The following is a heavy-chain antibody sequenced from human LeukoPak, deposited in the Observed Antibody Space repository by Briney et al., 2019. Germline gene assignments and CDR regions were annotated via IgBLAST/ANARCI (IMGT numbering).Heavy chain of an antibody. Sequence: ASVKVSCKASGYTFTSYDINWVRQDTGRGLEWMGWMNPNSGNTGYAQKFQGRVTMTRNTSISTAYMELSSLRSEDTAVYYCAIPMYSSGWSGDYWGQGTLVTVSS. D-gene: IGHD6-19*01. CDR2: MNPNSGNT. CDR1: GYTFTSYD. CDR3: AIPMYSSGWSGDY. J-gene: IGHJ4*02. V-gene: IGHV1-8*01.